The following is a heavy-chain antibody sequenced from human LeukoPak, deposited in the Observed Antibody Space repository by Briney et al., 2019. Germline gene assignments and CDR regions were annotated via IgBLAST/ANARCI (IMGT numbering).Heavy chain of an antibody. Sequence: GGSLRLSCAVSGFTFSSYSLNWVRQAPGKGLVWVSRINGDGSSTSYADSVKGRFTISRDNAKNTLYLQMTSLRVEDTAVYYCAAVVRSGSPFDYWGQGTLVTVSS. CDR1: GFTFSSYS. J-gene: IGHJ4*02. CDR2: INGDGSST. D-gene: IGHD6-25*01. CDR3: AAVVRSGSPFDY. V-gene: IGHV3-74*01.